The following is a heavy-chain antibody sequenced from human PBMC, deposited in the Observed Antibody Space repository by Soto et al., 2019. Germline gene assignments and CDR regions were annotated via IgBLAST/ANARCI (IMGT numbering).Heavy chain of an antibody. D-gene: IGHD3-3*01. CDR3: ARARGTNYDFWSGYYSYYYYYYMDV. CDR1: GGSFSGYY. J-gene: IGHJ6*03. V-gene: IGHV4-34*01. CDR2: INHSGST. Sequence: ETLSLTCAVYGGSFSGYYWSWIRQPPGKGLEWIGEINHSGSTNYNPSLKSRVTISVDTSKNQFSLKLSSVTAADTAVYYCARARGTNYDFWSGYYSYYYYYYMDVWGKGTTVTVSS.